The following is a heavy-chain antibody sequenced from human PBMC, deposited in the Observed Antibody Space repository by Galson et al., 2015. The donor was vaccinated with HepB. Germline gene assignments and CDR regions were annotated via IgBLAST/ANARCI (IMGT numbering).Heavy chain of an antibody. J-gene: IGHJ6*02. CDR2: INSDGSST. Sequence: SLRLSCAASGFTFSSYWMHWVRQAPGKGLVWVSRINSDGSSTSYADSVKGRFTISRDNAKNTLYLQMNSLRAEDTAVYYCARGRLTTVTVPYYYGMDVWGQGTTVTVSS. CDR3: ARGRLTTVTVPYYYGMDV. V-gene: IGHV3-74*01. CDR1: GFTFSSYW. D-gene: IGHD4-17*01.